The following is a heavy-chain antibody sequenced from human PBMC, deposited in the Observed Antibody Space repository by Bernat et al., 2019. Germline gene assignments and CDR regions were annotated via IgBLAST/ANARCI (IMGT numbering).Heavy chain of an antibody. D-gene: IGHD6-19*01. Sequence: EVQLVEAGGGLGKPGGSLRLSCAASGVTFSNAGMSWVRQAPGKGLEGVGGIKSKTDGGTTDYAAPVKGRFTISRDDSKNTLYLQMNSLKTEDTAVYYCTTAGGIAVADFDYWGQGTLVTVSS. CDR3: TTAGGIAVADFDY. CDR1: GVTFSNAG. J-gene: IGHJ4*02. V-gene: IGHV3-15*01. CDR2: IKSKTDGGTT.